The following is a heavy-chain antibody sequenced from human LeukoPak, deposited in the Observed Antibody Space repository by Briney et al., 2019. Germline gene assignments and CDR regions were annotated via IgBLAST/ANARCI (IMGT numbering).Heavy chain of an antibody. Sequence: PSETLSLTCSVSGGSINSYDWSWIRQPPGKGLEWIGYIYHSGNTNYNPSLKSRITMSVDTSKNQISLMLNSVTAADTAVYYCARVLSVGSGSYFSYYFDNWGQGTLVTVSS. CDR3: ARVLSVGSGSYFSYYFDN. CDR1: GGSINSYD. CDR2: IYHSGNT. J-gene: IGHJ4*02. D-gene: IGHD3-10*01. V-gene: IGHV4-59*01.